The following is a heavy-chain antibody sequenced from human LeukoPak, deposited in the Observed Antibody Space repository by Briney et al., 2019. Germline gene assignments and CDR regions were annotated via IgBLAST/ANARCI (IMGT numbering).Heavy chain of an antibody. CDR3: AKSGGYGLIDY. D-gene: IGHD1-26*01. J-gene: IGHJ4*02. CDR2: IYITGST. V-gene: IGHV4-4*07. Sequence: PSETLSLTCTVSGGSISNYCWSWIRQSAGKGLEWIGRIYITGSTYYNASLQSRVTISIDTSKNQFSLRLSSVTAADTAMYYCAKSGGYGLIDYWGQGTLVTVSS. CDR1: GGSISNYC.